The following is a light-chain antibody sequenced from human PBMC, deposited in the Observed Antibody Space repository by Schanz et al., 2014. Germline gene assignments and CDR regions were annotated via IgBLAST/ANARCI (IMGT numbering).Light chain of an antibody. V-gene: IGKV3-11*01. CDR2: DAS. Sequence: EIVLTQSPATLSLSPGERATLSCRASQSVSNYLAWYQQKPGQAPRLLIYDASNRATGIPARFSGSGSGTDFTLSISSLEPEDVAVYYCQQYGSSPSFGGGTKVEIK. CDR3: QQYGSSPS. CDR1: QSVSNY. J-gene: IGKJ4*01.